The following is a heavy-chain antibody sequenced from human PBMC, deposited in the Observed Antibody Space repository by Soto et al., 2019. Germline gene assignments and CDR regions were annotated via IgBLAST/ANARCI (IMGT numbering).Heavy chain of an antibody. CDR2: IYNSVRN. Sequence: SETLSLTCTVSNDPISTSTDDWGWIRQPPGKGLEWIGTIYNSVRNYYNPSLKSRVTISVDTSKNQFSLKLSSVTAADTAHYYCARHRGPSGTDFWGQGSLVTVSS. D-gene: IGHD1-1*01. CDR1: NDPISTSTDD. CDR3: ARHRGPSGTDF. V-gene: IGHV4-39*01. J-gene: IGHJ4*02.